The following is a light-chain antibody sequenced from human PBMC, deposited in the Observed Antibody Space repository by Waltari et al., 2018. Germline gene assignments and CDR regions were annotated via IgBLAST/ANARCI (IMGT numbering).Light chain of an antibody. V-gene: IGLV2-14*03. CDR2: DVS. Sequence: QSALTQPASVSGSPGQSIPISCTGTSSDVGGYNYVPWYQQHPGKAPNLMLYDVSNRPSGVSNRFSGSKSGNTASLTISGLQAEDEADYYCSSHTRSTLVVFGGGTKLTVL. CDR1: SSDVGGYNY. J-gene: IGLJ2*01. CDR3: SSHTRSTLVV.